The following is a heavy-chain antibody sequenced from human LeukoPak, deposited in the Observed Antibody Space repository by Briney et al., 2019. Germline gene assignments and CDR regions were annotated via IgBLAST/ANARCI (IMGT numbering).Heavy chain of an antibody. J-gene: IGHJ3*02. V-gene: IGHV4-59*11. Sequence: SETLSLTCTVSGGSISSHYWSWIRQPPGKGLEWIGCIYYSGSTNYNPSLKSRVTISVDTSKNQFSLKLSSVTAADTAVYYCARVEGKADAFDIWGQGTMVTVSS. CDR2: IYYSGST. CDR1: GGSISSHY. CDR3: ARVEGKADAFDI.